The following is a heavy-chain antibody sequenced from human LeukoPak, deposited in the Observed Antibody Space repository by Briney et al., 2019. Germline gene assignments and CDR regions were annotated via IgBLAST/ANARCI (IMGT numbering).Heavy chain of an antibody. D-gene: IGHD3-10*01. Sequence: SETLSLTCAVYGGPLTTHWWTWIRQSAGRGLEWVGEINHSGHTNYNPSFESRLTVSIDKSKNQFSLRLSSVTAADTAIYYCARGRVYFRDLTSLRGVIPFDSWGQGTPVIVSS. J-gene: IGHJ4*02. CDR3: ARGRVYFRDLTSLRGVIPFDS. V-gene: IGHV4-34*01. CDR1: GGPLTTHW. CDR2: INHSGHT.